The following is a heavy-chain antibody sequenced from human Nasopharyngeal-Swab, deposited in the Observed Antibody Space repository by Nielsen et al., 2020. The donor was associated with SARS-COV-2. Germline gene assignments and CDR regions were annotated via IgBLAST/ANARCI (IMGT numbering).Heavy chain of an antibody. CDR2: IIPIFGTA. V-gene: IGHV1-69*13. D-gene: IGHD6-19*01. CDR1: GGTFSSDA. J-gene: IGHJ3*02. Sequence: SVKVSCKASGGTFSSDAISWVRQAPGQGLEWMGGIIPIFGTANYAQKFQGRVTITADESTSTAYMELSSLRSEDTAVYYCARDKGIAVHDAFDIWGQGTMVTVSS. CDR3: ARDKGIAVHDAFDI.